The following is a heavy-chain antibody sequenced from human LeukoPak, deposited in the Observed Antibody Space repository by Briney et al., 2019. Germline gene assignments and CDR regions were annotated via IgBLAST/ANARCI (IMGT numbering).Heavy chain of an antibody. CDR1: GFAFITYA. Sequence: GRSLRLSCSASGFAFITYAMHSVRQAPGKGVEWVAVISYDGNYKDYRHRVKGRFTLSRDNSQSTVFLEMRSLRAEGTAVYHCARARLQWEVRYPRFDSWGQGTLVTVSS. V-gene: IGHV3-30*03. D-gene: IGHD1-26*01. J-gene: IGHJ4*02. CDR2: ISYDGNYK. CDR3: ARARLQWEVRYPRFDS.